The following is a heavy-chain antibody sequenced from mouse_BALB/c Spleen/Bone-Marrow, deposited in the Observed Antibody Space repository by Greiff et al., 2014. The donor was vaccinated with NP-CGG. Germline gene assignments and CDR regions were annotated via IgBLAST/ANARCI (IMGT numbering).Heavy chain of an antibody. CDR3: ARWRYPYAMDY. Sequence: QVQLQQPGPELVKPGASVKMSSKASGYTFTSYYIHWVKQRPGQGLEWIGWFYPGDGSAKYNEKFKDKTTLTADKSSSTAYMLLSSLTSEDSAIYFCARWRYPYAMDYWGQGASVTVSS. CDR2: FYPGDGSA. V-gene: IGHV1S56*01. CDR1: GYTFTSYY. D-gene: IGHD5-1-1*01. J-gene: IGHJ4*01.